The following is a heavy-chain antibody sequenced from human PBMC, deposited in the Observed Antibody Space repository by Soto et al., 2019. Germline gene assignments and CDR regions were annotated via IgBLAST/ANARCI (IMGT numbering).Heavy chain of an antibody. D-gene: IGHD3-22*01. CDR3: AGLYPYESSGYHLNY. J-gene: IGHJ4*02. CDR2: IYYSGST. Sequence: SETLSLTCTVSGGSISSYYWSWIRQPPGKGLEWIGYIYYSGSTNYNPSLKSRVTISVDTSKNQFSLKLRSVTAADTAVFYCAGLYPYESSGYHLNYWGRGALVTVSS. V-gene: IGHV4-59*08. CDR1: GGSISSYY.